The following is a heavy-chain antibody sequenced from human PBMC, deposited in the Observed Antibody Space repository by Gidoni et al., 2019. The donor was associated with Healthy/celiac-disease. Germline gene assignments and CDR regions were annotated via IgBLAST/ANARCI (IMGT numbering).Heavy chain of an antibody. V-gene: IGHV1-69*01. Sequence: LEWMGGIIPIFGTANYAQKFQGRVTITADESTSTAYMELSSLRSEDTAVYYCARVGRWLQPPWWYFDLWGRGTLVTVSS. CDR2: IIPIFGTA. J-gene: IGHJ2*01. D-gene: IGHD5-12*01. CDR3: ARVGRWLQPPWWYFDL.